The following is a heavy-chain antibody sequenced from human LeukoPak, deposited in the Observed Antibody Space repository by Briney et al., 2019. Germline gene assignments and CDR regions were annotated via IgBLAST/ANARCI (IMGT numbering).Heavy chain of an antibody. CDR1: GFTFDDYG. J-gene: IGHJ4*02. Sequence: RPGGSLRLSCAASGFTFDDYGMSWVRQAPGKGLEWVSGINWNGGSTGYADSVKGRFTISGDNAKNSLYLQMNSLRAEDTALYYCARVSGSYYGSGSYYNVNYFDYWGQGTLVTVSS. CDR3: ARVSGSYYGSGSYYNVNYFDY. V-gene: IGHV3-20*04. D-gene: IGHD3-10*01. CDR2: INWNGGST.